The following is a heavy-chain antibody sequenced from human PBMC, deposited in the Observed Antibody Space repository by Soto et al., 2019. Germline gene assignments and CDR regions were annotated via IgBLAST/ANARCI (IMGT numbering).Heavy chain of an antibody. CDR1: GFTFDDYA. Sequence: GGSVRLSCAASGFTFDDYAMHWVRQAPGKGLEWVSGISWNSGSIGYADSVKGRFTISRDNAKNSLYLQMNSLRAEDTALYYCAKDSGAYYYYGMDVWGQGTTVTV. CDR3: AKDSGAYYYYGMDV. V-gene: IGHV3-9*01. D-gene: IGHD1-26*01. CDR2: ISWNSGSI. J-gene: IGHJ6*02.